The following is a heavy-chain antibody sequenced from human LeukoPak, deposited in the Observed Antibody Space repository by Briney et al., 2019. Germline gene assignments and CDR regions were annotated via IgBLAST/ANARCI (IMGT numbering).Heavy chain of an antibody. J-gene: IGHJ4*02. CDR3: ARERAVAGLFDY. CDR2: IYSGGRT. CDR1: DFTVSSNY. V-gene: IGHV3-66*01. D-gene: IGHD6-19*01. Sequence: PGGSLRLSCAASDFTVSSNYMSWVRQAPGKGLEWVSVIYSGGRTYYADSVKGRFTISRDNSKNTLYLQMNSLRSEDTAVYYCARERAVAGLFDYWGQGTLVTVSS.